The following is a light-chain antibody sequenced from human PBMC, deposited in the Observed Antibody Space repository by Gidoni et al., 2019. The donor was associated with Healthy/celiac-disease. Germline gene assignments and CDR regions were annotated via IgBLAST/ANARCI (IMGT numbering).Light chain of an antibody. CDR1: QSVSSSY. V-gene: IGKV3-20*01. J-gene: IGKJ4*01. Sequence: IVLMQSPGTLSLSPGERATLSCRASQSVSSSYLAWYQQKPGQAPRLLIYGASSRATGIPDRFSGSGSGTDFTLTISRLEPEDFAVYYCQQYGSPTLTFGGETKVEIK. CDR3: QQYGSPTLT. CDR2: GAS.